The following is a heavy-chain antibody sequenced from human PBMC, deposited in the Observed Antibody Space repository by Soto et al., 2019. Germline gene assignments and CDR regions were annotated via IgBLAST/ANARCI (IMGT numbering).Heavy chain of an antibody. CDR1: GFTVSRYD. V-gene: IGHV3-13*01. Sequence: PGGSLRLSCAASGFTVSRYDMHWVRQATGKGLEWVPVIGSAGDTYYPGSVKGRFTISRENAQNSLYLQMTSLRAEDTAVYYCAKADDGGTHFENWGQGTLVTVSS. CDR3: AKADDGGTHFEN. D-gene: IGHD4-17*01. J-gene: IGHJ4*02. CDR2: IGSAGDT.